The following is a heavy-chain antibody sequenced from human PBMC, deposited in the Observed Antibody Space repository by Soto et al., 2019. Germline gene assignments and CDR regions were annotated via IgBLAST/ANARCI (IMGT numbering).Heavy chain of an antibody. V-gene: IGHV3-21*01. CDR2: ISSSSSYI. CDR3: ASIQLGYDAFDI. D-gene: IGHD6-6*01. J-gene: IGHJ3*02. CDR1: GFTFSSYS. Sequence: GGSLRLSCAASGFTFSSYSINWVRQAPGKGLEWVSSISSSSSYIYYADSVKGRFTISRDNAKNSLYLQMNSLRAEDTAVYYCASIQLGYDAFDIWGQGTMVTVSS.